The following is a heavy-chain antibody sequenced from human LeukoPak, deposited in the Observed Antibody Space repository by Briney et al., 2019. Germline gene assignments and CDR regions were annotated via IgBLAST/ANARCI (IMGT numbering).Heavy chain of an antibody. D-gene: IGHD3-10*01. J-gene: IGHJ4*02. CDR1: GFTFSSYA. CDR3: VRETYTGSGSYAV. Sequence: GGSLRLSCAASGFTFSSYAMSWVRQAPGKGLEWVSAISGSGGSTYYADSVKGRFTVSRDNAKNTLYLQMNSLRAEDTAVYYCVRETYTGSGSYAVWGQGTLVTVSS. V-gene: IGHV3-23*01. CDR2: ISGSGGST.